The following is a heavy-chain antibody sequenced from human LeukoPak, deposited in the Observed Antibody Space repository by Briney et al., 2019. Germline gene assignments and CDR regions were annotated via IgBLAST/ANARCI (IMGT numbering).Heavy chain of an antibody. Sequence: ASVKVSCKASGYTFTSYGISWVRQAPGQGLEWMGWISVYKGNTNYAQKLQGRVTMTTDTSTSTVYMELRSLRSDDTAVYYCGSSMDSSTSRLIEYWGQGTLVTASS. D-gene: IGHD6-6*01. CDR3: GSSMDSSTSRLIEY. CDR2: ISVYKGNT. CDR1: GYTFTSYG. J-gene: IGHJ4*02. V-gene: IGHV1-18*01.